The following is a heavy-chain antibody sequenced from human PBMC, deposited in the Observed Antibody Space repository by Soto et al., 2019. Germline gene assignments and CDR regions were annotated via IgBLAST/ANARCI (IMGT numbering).Heavy chain of an antibody. CDR3: ARDASSYYYGSGSYYSDV. Sequence: SETLSLTCTVSGGSISSGDYYWSWIRQPPGKGLEWIGYIYYSGSTYYNPSLKSRVTISVDTSKNQFSLKLSSVTAADTAVYYCARDASSYYYGSGSYYSDVWGQGTTVTVSS. V-gene: IGHV4-30-4*01. CDR2: IYYSGST. D-gene: IGHD3-10*01. J-gene: IGHJ6*02. CDR1: GGSISSGDYY.